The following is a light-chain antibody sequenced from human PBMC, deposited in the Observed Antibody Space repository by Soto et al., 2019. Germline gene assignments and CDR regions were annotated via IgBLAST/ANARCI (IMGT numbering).Light chain of an antibody. CDR1: QSVSSSY. J-gene: IGKJ1*01. Sequence: EIVLTQSPGTLSLSPGERATLSCRASQSVSSSYLAWYQQKPGQAPRLLIYGASSRATGIPDRFSGSGSGTDFKLTISSLEPDDVAEYYCQQYGSSRCTLRQGTKVELK. CDR2: GAS. V-gene: IGKV3-20*01. CDR3: QQYGSSRCT.